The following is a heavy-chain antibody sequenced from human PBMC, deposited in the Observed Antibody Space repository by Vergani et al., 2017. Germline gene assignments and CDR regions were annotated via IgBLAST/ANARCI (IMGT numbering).Heavy chain of an antibody. CDR1: GFAFSRYA. V-gene: IGHV3-23*01. J-gene: IGHJ4*02. D-gene: IGHD5-24*01. CDR2: LTASGSGI. Sequence: EVQLLESGGRLVQPGGSLRLSCVASGFAFSRYAMSWVRQAPGKGLEWVSGLTASGSGISYADSVRGRFTISRDNSKNTLFLQMDSLRAEDTAVYYCAKSGWLQHFGAHYFDSWGQGFLVTVSS. CDR3: AKSGWLQHFGAHYFDS.